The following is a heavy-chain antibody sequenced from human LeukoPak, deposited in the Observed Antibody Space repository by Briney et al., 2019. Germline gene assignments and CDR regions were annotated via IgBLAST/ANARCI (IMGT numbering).Heavy chain of an antibody. D-gene: IGHD3-10*01. V-gene: IGHV3-30*02. CDR1: GFTFSSYG. CDR3: AKDELWFGESHYYYGMDV. Sequence: GGSLRLSCAASGFTFSSYGMHWVRQAPGKELEWVAFIRYDGSNKYYADSVKGRFTISRDNSKNTLYLQMNSLRAEDTAVYYCAKDELWFGESHYYYGMDVWGQGTTVTVSS. CDR2: IRYDGSNK. J-gene: IGHJ6*02.